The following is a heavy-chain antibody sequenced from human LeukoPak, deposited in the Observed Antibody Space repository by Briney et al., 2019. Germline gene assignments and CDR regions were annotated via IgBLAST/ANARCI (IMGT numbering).Heavy chain of an antibody. CDR1: GGSISSGDYY. D-gene: IGHD3-22*01. V-gene: IGHV4-30-4*01. J-gene: IGHJ5*02. CDR3: ARPYYYDSRIDP. CDR2: TYYSGST. Sequence: SETLSLTCTVSGGSISSGDYYWSWIRQPPGKGLEWIGYTYYSGSTYYNPSLKNRVPISVDTSKNQFSLNLSSVTAADTALYYCARPYYYDSRIDPWGQGTLVTVSS.